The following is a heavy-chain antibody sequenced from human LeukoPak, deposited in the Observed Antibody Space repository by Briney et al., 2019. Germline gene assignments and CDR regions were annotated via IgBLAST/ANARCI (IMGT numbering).Heavy chain of an antibody. CDR3: AREKVIAAAGTAPIDY. CDR1: GGSISSGSYY. CDR2: IYTSGST. V-gene: IGHV4-61*02. J-gene: IGHJ4*02. D-gene: IGHD6-13*01. Sequence: SETLSLTCTVSGGSISSGSYYWSWIRQPAGKGLEWIGRIYTSGSTNYNPSLKSRVTISVDTSKNQFSLKLSSVTAADTAVYYCAREKVIAAAGTAPIDYWGQGTLVTVSS.